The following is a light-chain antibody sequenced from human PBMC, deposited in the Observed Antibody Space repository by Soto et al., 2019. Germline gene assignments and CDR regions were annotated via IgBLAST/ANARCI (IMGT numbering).Light chain of an antibody. Sequence: EIVLTQSPATLSVSPGERVSLSCRTSQTISTNLAWYQQKPGQAPRLLIHSASTRATSIPARFSGSGSGTEFTLTIFSLQSEDSAVYYCQQYNSWPRTFGQGTKVDIK. CDR3: QQYNSWPRT. CDR2: SAS. J-gene: IGKJ1*01. V-gene: IGKV3-15*01. CDR1: QTISTN.